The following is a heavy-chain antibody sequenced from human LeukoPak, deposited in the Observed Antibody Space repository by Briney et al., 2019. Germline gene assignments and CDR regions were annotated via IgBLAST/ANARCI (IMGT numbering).Heavy chain of an antibody. Sequence: PSETLSLTCTVSGGSISDYYWSWIRQPPGKGLEWTGYVSYFGSTLYNPSLESRLSMSEDTSTNQISLKLSSVTAADTAVYYCARGYLGSGFGYMDAWGKGTTVTVSS. CDR2: VSYFGST. CDR3: ARGYLGSGFGYMDA. CDR1: GGSISDYY. V-gene: IGHV4-59*12. J-gene: IGHJ6*03. D-gene: IGHD3-10*01.